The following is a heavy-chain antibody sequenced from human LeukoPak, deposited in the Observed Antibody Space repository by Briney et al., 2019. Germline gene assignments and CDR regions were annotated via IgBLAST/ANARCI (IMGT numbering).Heavy chain of an antibody. CDR1: GGSFSGYY. D-gene: IGHD2-15*01. J-gene: IGHJ4*02. CDR2: INHSGGT. Sequence: SETLSLTCAVYGGSFSGYYWSWIRQPPGKGLEWIGEINHSGGTNYNPSLKSRVTISVDTSKNQFSLKLSSVTAADTAVYYCARCRTGGFDYWGQGTLVTVSS. V-gene: IGHV4-34*01. CDR3: ARCRTGGFDY.